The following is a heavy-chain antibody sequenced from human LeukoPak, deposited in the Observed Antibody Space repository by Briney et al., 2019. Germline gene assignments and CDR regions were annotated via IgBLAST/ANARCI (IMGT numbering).Heavy chain of an antibody. CDR1: GYSFTSYW. V-gene: IGHV5-51*01. D-gene: IGHD1-26*01. CDR3: ARQARIVGARGALDY. Sequence: GESLKISCKGSGYSFTSYWIGWVRQMPGKGLEWMGIIYPGDSDTRYSPSFQGQVTISADKSISTAYLQWSSLKASDTAMYYCARQARIVGARGALDYWGQGTLVTVS. CDR2: IYPGDSDT. J-gene: IGHJ4*02.